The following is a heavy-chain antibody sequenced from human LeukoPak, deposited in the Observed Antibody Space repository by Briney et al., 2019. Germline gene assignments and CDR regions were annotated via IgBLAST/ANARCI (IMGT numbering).Heavy chain of an antibody. J-gene: IGHJ4*02. CDR2: IIPILGIA. CDR3: ARDYCTNGVCYVDY. D-gene: IGHD2-8*01. V-gene: IGHV1-69*04. CDR1: GYTFISYG. Sequence: ASVKVSCKASGYTFISYGISWVRQAPGQGLEWMGRIIPILGIANYAQKFQGRVTITADESTSTAYMELSSLRSEDTAVYYCARDYCTNGVCYVDYWGQGTLVTVSS.